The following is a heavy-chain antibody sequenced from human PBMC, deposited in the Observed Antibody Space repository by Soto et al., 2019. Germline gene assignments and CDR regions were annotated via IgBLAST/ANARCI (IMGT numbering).Heavy chain of an antibody. CDR3: TRSAYMDV. CDR1: GFTFSSYS. V-gene: IGHV3-48*01. D-gene: IGHD2-2*01. CDR2: ISSSSSTI. J-gene: IGHJ6*03. Sequence: GGFLRLSCAASGFTFSSYSMNWVRQAPGKGLEWVSYISSSSSTIYYADSVKGRFTISRDNAKNSLYLQMNSLRAEDTAVYYATRSAYMDVWGTGTTVTVSS.